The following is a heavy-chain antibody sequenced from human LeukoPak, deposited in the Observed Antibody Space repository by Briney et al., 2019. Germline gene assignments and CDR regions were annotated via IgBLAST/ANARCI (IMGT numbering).Heavy chain of an antibody. D-gene: IGHD1-26*01. CDR1: GGSFSGYY. CDR3: ARGGLVGATDWYFDL. Sequence: SSETLSLTCAVYGGSFSGYYWSWIRQPPGKGLEWIGEINHSGSTNYNPSLKSRVTISVDTSKNQFSLKLSSVTAADTAVYYCARGGLVGATDWYFDLWGRGTLVTVSS. CDR2: INHSGST. J-gene: IGHJ2*01. V-gene: IGHV4-34*01.